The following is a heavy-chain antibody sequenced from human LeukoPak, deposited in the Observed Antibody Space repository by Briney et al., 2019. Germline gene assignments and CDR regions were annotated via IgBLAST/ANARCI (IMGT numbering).Heavy chain of an antibody. D-gene: IGHD3/OR15-3a*01. Sequence: SETLSLTCAVYGGSFSGYYWSWIRQPPGKGLEWIGEINHSGSTNYNPSLKSRDTISVDTSKNQFSLKLSSVTAADTAVYYCARQTGSGLFILPGGQGTLVTVSS. V-gene: IGHV4-34*01. J-gene: IGHJ4*02. CDR3: ARQTGSGLFILP. CDR1: GGSFSGYY. CDR2: INHSGST.